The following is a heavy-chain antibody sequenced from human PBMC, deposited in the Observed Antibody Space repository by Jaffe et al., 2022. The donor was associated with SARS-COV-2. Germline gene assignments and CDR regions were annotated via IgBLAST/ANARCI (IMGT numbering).Heavy chain of an antibody. CDR3: APRSRWVYHRFDP. CDR2: IYYSGST. J-gene: IGHJ5*02. D-gene: IGHD6-13*01. V-gene: IGHV4-39*01. CDR1: GGSISSSSYY. Sequence: QLQLQESGPGLVKPSETLSLTCTVSGGSISSSSYYWGWIRQPPGKGLEWIGSIYYSGSTYYNPSLKSRVTISVDTSKNQFSLKLSSVTAADTAVYYCAPRSRWVYHRFDPWGQGTLVTVSS.